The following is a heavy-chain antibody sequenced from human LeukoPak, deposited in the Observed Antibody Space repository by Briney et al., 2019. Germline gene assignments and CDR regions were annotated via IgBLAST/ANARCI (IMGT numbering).Heavy chain of an antibody. J-gene: IGHJ4*02. CDR1: GFAFNMFA. D-gene: IGHD2-8*02. CDR3: ARQQRIRHCTEGVCTEGYYFDY. Sequence: GGSLRLSCAGTGFAFNMFAIDWVRQSPGKGLEWVSGLSRGGSTTNYADSVKGRFTISKDKSQNSAFLQLNRLRPDDTAVYFCARQQRIRHCTEGVCTEGYYFDYWGQGTLVTVSS. V-gene: IGHV3-23*01. CDR2: LSRGGSTT.